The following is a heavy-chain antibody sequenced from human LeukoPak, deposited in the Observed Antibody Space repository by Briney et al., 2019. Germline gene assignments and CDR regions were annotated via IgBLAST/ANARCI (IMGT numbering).Heavy chain of an antibody. CDR3: ARPHVSGSSGWVPYYFDY. Sequence: SETLSLTCTVSGGSISSSSYYWGWIRQPPGKGLEWIGSIYYSGSTYYNPSLKSRVTIPVDTSKNQFSLKLSSVTAADTAVYYCARPHVSGSSGWVPYYFDYWGQGTLVTVSS. V-gene: IGHV4-39*01. J-gene: IGHJ4*02. CDR2: IYYSGST. CDR1: GGSISSSSYY. D-gene: IGHD6-19*01.